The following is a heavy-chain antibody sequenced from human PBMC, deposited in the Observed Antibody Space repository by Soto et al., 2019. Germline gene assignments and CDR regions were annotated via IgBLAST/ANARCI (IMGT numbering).Heavy chain of an antibody. CDR2: IYYSGST. CDR1: GGSISSYY. D-gene: IGHD6-6*01. V-gene: IGHV4-59*01. Sequence: SETLSLTCTVSGGSISSYYWSWIRQPPGKGLEWIGYIYYSGSTNYDPSLKSRVTISVDTSKNQFSLKLSSVTAADTAVYYCARGFMMAAPDYYYYGMDVWGQGTTVTVSS. CDR3: ARGFMMAAPDYYYYGMDV. J-gene: IGHJ6*02.